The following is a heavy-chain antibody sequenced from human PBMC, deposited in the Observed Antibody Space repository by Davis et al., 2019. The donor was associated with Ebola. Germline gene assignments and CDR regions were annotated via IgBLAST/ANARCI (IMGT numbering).Heavy chain of an antibody. CDR3: ARDLYGDYGYYGMDV. CDR1: GYTFTSYA. V-gene: IGHV1-18*01. D-gene: IGHD4-17*01. CDR2: ISASNGNT. Sequence: ASVKVSCKASGYTFTSYAMHWVRQAPGQGLEWMGWISASNGNTYYAQRLQDRVTLITDTSTNTAYMELRRLTSDDTAVYYCARDLYGDYGYYGMDVWGKGTTVTVSS. J-gene: IGHJ6*04.